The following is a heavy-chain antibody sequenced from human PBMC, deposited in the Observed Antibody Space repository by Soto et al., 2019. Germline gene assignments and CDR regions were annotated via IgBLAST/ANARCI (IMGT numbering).Heavy chain of an antibody. J-gene: IGHJ4*02. CDR3: ARGGTIFGPRVYFDY. Sequence: SETLSLTCTVSGCSISSYYWSWIRKPPGKGLEWIGYIYYSGSTNYNPSLKSRVTISVDTSKNQFSLKLSSVTAADTAVYYCARGGTIFGPRVYFDYWGQGTLVTVSS. CDR2: IYYSGST. CDR1: GCSISSYY. D-gene: IGHD3-3*01. V-gene: IGHV4-59*01.